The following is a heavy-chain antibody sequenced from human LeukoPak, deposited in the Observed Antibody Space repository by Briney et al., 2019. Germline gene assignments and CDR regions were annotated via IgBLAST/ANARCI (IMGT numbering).Heavy chain of an antibody. Sequence: GRSLRLSCAASGFTFSSYAMHWARQAPGKGLEWVAVISYDGSNKYYADSVKGRFTISRDNSKNTLYLQMNSLRAEDTAVYYCARDGSSEWFDYWGQGTLVTVSS. CDR1: GFTFSSYA. D-gene: IGHD1-26*01. CDR2: ISYDGSNK. CDR3: ARDGSSEWFDY. J-gene: IGHJ4*02. V-gene: IGHV3-30-3*01.